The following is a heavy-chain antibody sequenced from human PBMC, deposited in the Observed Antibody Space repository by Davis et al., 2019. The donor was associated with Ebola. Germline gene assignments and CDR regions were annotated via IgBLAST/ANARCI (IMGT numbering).Heavy chain of an antibody. D-gene: IGHD3-22*01. CDR1: GFTFGDYA. V-gene: IGHV3-49*04. CDR3: TTGGYDSSGYHPFYYYYGMDV. J-gene: IGHJ6*04. Sequence: GESLKISCTASGFTFGDYAMSWVRQAPGKGLEWVGFIRSKAYGGTTEYAASVKGRFTISRDDSKNTLYLQMNSLKTEDTAVYHCTTGGYDSSGYHPFYYYYGMDVWGKGTTVTVSS. CDR2: IRSKAYGGTT.